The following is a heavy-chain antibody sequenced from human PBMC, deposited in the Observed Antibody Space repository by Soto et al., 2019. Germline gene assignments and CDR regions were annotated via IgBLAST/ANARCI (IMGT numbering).Heavy chain of an antibody. J-gene: IGHJ4*02. CDR2: ISGSGAAT. D-gene: IGHD3-3*01. CDR3: AKVLYGVVTYFDS. V-gene: IGHV3-23*01. Sequence: EVQLLESGGGLVQPGGSLRLSCASSGFTFSSYGMTWVPRPPGKGLEWVSAISGSGAATYYADSVQGRFTISRDNSNNPLYLQMNSLRAEDTAVYSCAKVLYGVVTYFDSWGQGTLVTVSS. CDR1: GFTFSSYG.